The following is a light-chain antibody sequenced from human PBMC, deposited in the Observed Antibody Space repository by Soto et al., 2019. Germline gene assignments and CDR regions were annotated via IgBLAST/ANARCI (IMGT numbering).Light chain of an antibody. J-gene: IGKJ1*01. CDR2: DVS. V-gene: IGKV1-5*01. CDR3: QHSKMYSPWT. Sequence: DIQRTQSPSTVSGDVVDSVTMAFRVSQSITTWLAWYQQRPGKATKLLIYDVSSLQSGVPSRFNGSVSGTEFTLTISSLQPDDFATYHCQHSKMYSPWTFGQGTKVDIK. CDR1: QSITTW.